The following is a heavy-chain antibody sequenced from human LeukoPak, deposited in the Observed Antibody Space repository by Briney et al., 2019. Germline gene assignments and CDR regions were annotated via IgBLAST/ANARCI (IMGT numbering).Heavy chain of an antibody. Sequence: SETLSLTCTVSGDSISSSSSYWGWIRQPPGKGLEWIGSIYYSGNTYYNTSLKSRVTISVDTSKNQFSLKLNSVTAADTAVYFCARDKGTSYLSSFDYWGQGTLVTVSS. CDR3: ARDKGTSYLSSFDY. J-gene: IGHJ4*02. V-gene: IGHV4-39*02. D-gene: IGHD6-6*01. CDR2: IYYSGNT. CDR1: GDSISSSSSY.